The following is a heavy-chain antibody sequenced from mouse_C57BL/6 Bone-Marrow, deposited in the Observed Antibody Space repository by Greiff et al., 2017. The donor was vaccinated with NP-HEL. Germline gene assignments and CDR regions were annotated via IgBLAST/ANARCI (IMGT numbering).Heavy chain of an antibody. J-gene: IGHJ1*03. Sequence: EVQRVESGGGLVQPGGSMKLSCAASGFTFSDAWMDWVRQSPEKGLEWVAEIRNKANNHATYYAESVKGRFTISRADSHSCVHLQKNRLRAEDTGMYYCRNSNDWYFDVWGTGTTVTVSS. CDR1: GFTFSDAW. CDR3: RNSNDWYFDV. D-gene: IGHD2-5*01. V-gene: IGHV6-6*01. CDR2: IRNKANNHAT.